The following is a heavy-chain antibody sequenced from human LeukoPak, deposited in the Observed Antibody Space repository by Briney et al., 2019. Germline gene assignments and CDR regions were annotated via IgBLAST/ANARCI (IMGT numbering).Heavy chain of an antibody. J-gene: IGHJ4*02. Sequence: PSETLSLTCTVSGGSISPYYWSWIRQPPGMGLEWIGYIYYSGSTNYNPSLKSRVTISVDTSKKQFSLKLNSVTAADTAVYYCARGKGYFDYWGQGTLVTVSS. CDR3: ARGKGYFDY. CDR1: GGSISPYY. V-gene: IGHV4-59*01. CDR2: IYYSGST.